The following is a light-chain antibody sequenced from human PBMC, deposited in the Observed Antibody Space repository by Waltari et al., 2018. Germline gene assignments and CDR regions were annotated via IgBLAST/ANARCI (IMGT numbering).Light chain of an antibody. V-gene: IGLV7-46*01. J-gene: IGLJ2*01. CDR3: LVGYSGVVV. Sequence: QAVVTQEPSLTVSPGGTVTLTCSSSTGPVPSDNYPYWFQPKPGQVPRTLIYDTSDKHSWTPARFSGSLLGGKAALTLSGAQPEDEADYYCLVGYSGVVVIGGGTKLTVL. CDR2: DTS. CDR1: TGPVPSDNY.